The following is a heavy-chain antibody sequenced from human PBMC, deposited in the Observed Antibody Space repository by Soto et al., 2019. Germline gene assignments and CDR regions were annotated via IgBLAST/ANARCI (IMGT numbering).Heavy chain of an antibody. Sequence: SETLSLTCTVSGGSITIGGYCWSWIRQPPGQGLEWIGYICHSGNTYYNPSLKSRVTTSLDRSKNQFSLNLSSVTAADTAVYYCARQSAVAGNWFDPWGQGTLVTVSS. CDR1: GGSITIGGYC. CDR3: ARQSAVAGNWFDP. J-gene: IGHJ5*02. CDR2: ICHSGNT. D-gene: IGHD6-19*01. V-gene: IGHV4-30-2*01.